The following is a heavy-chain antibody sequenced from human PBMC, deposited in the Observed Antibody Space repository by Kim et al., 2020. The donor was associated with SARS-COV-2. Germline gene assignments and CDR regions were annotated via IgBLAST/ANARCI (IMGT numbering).Heavy chain of an antibody. J-gene: IGHJ6*01. CDR1: GGSIRSGDYY. V-gene: IGHV4-30-4*01. Sequence: SETLSLTCTVSGGSIRSGDYYWTWIRQSPGKGLEWIGCVSNSGSAYYIPSLNTRLAMSVDTSKNQFSLELSSVTAADTAVYYCARDTSHFDDSGYYYG. CDR3: ARDTSHFDDSGYYYG. D-gene: IGHD3-3*01. CDR2: VSNSGSA.